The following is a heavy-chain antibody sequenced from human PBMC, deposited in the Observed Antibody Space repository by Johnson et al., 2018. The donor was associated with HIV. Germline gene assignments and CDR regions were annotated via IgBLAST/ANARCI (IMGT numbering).Heavy chain of an antibody. Sequence: QMQLVESGGGVVQPGRSLRLSCAASGFTFSSYAMHWVRQAPGKGLEWVAVISYDGSNKYYADSVNGRFTISRDNSKNTLYLQMNSLRAEDTAVYYCAKSAPGYDSSGYRNAFDIWGQGTMVTVSS. V-gene: IGHV3-30*18. CDR1: GFTFSSYA. J-gene: IGHJ3*02. CDR2: ISYDGSNK. CDR3: AKSAPGYDSSGYRNAFDI. D-gene: IGHD3-22*01.